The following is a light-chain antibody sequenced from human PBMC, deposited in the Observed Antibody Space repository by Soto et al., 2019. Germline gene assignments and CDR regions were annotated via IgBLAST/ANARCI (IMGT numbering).Light chain of an antibody. CDR3: QQYNNWLLIT. CDR1: QSVSSN. Sequence: EIVMTQSPATLSVSPGERATLSCRASQSVSSNLAWYQQKPGQAPRLLIYGASTRATGIPARFSGSGSGTEFTLTISGLQSEDFAVYYCQQYNNWLLITFGQGTRLEIK. V-gene: IGKV3-15*01. CDR2: GAS. J-gene: IGKJ5*01.